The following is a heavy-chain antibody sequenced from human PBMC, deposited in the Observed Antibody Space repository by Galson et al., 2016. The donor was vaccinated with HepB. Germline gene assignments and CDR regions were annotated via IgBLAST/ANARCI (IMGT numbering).Heavy chain of an antibody. CDR1: GGSITGLTLH. CDR3: ARLHYDTSGYQFDH. Sequence: SETLSLTCTVSGGSITGLTLHWGWVRQPPGKGLEWIGSVYYSGSTYYNPSLRSRLTVSVDTSKNNFSLKLRSVTAADTAVYFCARLHYDTSGYQFDHWGQGALVIVSS. V-gene: IGHV4-39*02. J-gene: IGHJ4*02. CDR2: VYYSGST. D-gene: IGHD3-22*01.